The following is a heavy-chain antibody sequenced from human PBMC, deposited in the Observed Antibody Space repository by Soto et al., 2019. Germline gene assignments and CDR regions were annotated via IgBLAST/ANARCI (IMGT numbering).Heavy chain of an antibody. CDR2: SSAYNGNT. V-gene: IGHV1-18*01. D-gene: IGHD6-13*01. Sequence: ASVKASSKASGYTFTSYGLSWARHAPGQGLEWMGWSSAYNGNTNYAQKLQGRVTVTTDTSTSTAYMELRSLRSDDTAVYYCARDSSSWYFRDYYYGMDVWAQGTTVTVSS. CDR1: GYTFTSYG. J-gene: IGHJ6*02. CDR3: ARDSSSWYFRDYYYGMDV.